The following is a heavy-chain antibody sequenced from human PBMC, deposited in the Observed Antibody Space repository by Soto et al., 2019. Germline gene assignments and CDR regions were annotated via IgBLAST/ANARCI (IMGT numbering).Heavy chain of an antibody. CDR2: IYYSGST. CDR1: GGSISSSSYY. V-gene: IGHV4-39*01. D-gene: IGHD2-2*01. J-gene: IGHJ4*02. Sequence: ASETLSLTCTVSGGSISSSSYYWGWIRQPPGKGLEWIGSIYYSGSTYYNPSLKSRVTISVDTSKNQFSLKLSSVTAADTAVYYCARTPQLLRYYFDYWGQGTLVTVSS. CDR3: ARTPQLLRYYFDY.